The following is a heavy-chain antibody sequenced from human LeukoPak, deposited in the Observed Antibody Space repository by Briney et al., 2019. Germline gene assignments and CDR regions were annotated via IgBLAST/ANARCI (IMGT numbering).Heavy chain of an antibody. Sequence: GGSLRLSCVASGFPFSSYWMTWVRQAPGKGLEWVSAISNNGGYTYYADSVQGRFTISRDNSKSTLCLQMNSLRAEDTAVYYCAKQLGYCSDGSCYFPYWGQGTLVTVSS. V-gene: IGHV3-23*01. D-gene: IGHD2-15*01. CDR1: GFPFSSYW. CDR3: AKQLGYCSDGSCYFPY. J-gene: IGHJ4*02. CDR2: ISNNGGYT.